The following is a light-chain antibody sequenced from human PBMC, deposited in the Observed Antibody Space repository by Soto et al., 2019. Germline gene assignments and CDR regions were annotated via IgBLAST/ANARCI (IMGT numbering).Light chain of an antibody. CDR1: QTISTY. Sequence: DIQMTQSPSSLSASVGDRVTITCRASQTISTYLNWYQQKPGKAPRLLIYDASSLLSGVTSRFSGSGSGTDFTLTIACLQPEGISSYYCEQSDRTPYTFGQGTNVDSK. CDR3: EQSDRTPYT. V-gene: IGKV1-39*01. CDR2: DAS. J-gene: IGKJ2*01.